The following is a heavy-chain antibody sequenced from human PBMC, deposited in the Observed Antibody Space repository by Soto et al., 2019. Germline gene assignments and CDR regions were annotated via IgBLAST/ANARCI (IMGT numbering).Heavy chain of an antibody. J-gene: IGHJ6*02. CDR2: ISWNSGSI. V-gene: IGHV3-9*01. CDR3: AKEANYYGMDV. Sequence: EVQLVESGGGLVQPGRSLRLSCAASGFTFDDYAMHWVRQAPGKGLEWVSGISWNSGSIGYADSVKGRFTISRDNAKNSLYLQMNSLRAEDTALYYCAKEANYYGMDVWGQGTTVTVSS. CDR1: GFTFDDYA.